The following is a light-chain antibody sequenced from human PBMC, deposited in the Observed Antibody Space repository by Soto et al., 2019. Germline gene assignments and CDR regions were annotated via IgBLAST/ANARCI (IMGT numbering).Light chain of an antibody. Sequence: DIQMTQSPSSLSASVGDRVAITCLASQSISSYVNWFQQRPGKAPKLLIYAASTLRSGVPSRFSGSVSGTDFTLTINSLQPEDFATYFCQQTYSSLPTFGGGTKVDIK. CDR1: QSISSY. J-gene: IGKJ4*01. CDR2: AAS. CDR3: QQTYSSLPT. V-gene: IGKV1-39*01.